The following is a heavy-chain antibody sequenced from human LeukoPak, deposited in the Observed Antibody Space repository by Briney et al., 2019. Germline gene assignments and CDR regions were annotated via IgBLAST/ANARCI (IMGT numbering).Heavy chain of an antibody. D-gene: IGHD1/OR15-1a*01. CDR1: GGSISSSSYY. V-gene: IGHV4-39*01. CDR3: ASQPRETKPNWFDP. Sequence: SETLSLTCTVSGGSISSSSYYWGWIRQPPGKGLEWIGSIYYSGSTYYNPPLKSRVTISVDTSKNQFSLKLSSVTAADTAVYYCASQPRETKPNWFDPWGQGTLVTVSS. J-gene: IGHJ5*02. CDR2: IYYSGST.